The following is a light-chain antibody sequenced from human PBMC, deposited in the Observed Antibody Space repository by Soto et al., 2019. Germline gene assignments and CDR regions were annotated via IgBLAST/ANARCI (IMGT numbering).Light chain of an antibody. CDR1: QGNASY. V-gene: IGKV1-39*01. CDR2: AAS. CDR3: QQSYSTPIT. Sequence: IQMTQSPYSLSAFVGDRVTITCRASQGNASYLSWYQQKPWKAPKFLIYAASTVQSGVPSRFSGSGSGTDFTLTISSLQPEDFANYFCQQSYSTPITFGQGTRLEI. J-gene: IGKJ5*01.